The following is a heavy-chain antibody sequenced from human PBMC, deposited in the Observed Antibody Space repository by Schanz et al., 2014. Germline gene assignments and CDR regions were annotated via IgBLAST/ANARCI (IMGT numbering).Heavy chain of an antibody. J-gene: IGHJ4*02. CDR1: GFTLNNAW. V-gene: IGHV3-23*04. CDR3: AKALFPGGTQTGGD. Sequence: EVQLVESGGGLVKPGGSLRLSCATSGFTLNNAWMNWVRQAPGKGLEWVSPISGVGVTTYYADSAKGRFTISRDNSKSTLYVEMNSLRVEDTTVYDGAKALFPGGTQTGGDWGRGTLVTVSS. D-gene: IGHD2-8*02. CDR2: ISGVGVTT.